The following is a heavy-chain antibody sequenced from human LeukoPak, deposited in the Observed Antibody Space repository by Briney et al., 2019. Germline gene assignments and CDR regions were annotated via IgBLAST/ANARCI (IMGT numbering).Heavy chain of an antibody. D-gene: IGHD2-2*01. CDR3: ARVGTTNYYFYYMDV. J-gene: IGHJ6*03. Sequence: GGSLRVSCAAPGFTFSTYTMNWVRQAPGKGLEWVSYVSSSGGTIYYADSVKGRFTISRDNAKNSLYLQMNSLRAEDTAVYYCARVGTTNYYFYYMDVWGKGTTVTVSS. CDR1: GFTFSTYT. V-gene: IGHV3-48*04. CDR2: VSSSGGTI.